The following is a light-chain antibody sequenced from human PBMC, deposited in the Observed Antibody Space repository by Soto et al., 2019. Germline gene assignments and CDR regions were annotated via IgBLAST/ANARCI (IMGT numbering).Light chain of an antibody. CDR2: WAS. CDR3: QQYYCTPLT. V-gene: IGKV4-1*01. Sequence: DIVMTQSPDSLAVSLGERATINCKSSQSVLYSSNNRNYVAWYQQKPGQPPKLLIYWASTRESGVPDRFSGSGSGTDFTLTISSLQAEDVAVYYCQQYYCTPLTFGGGTKVEIE. J-gene: IGKJ4*01. CDR1: QSVLYSSNNRNY.